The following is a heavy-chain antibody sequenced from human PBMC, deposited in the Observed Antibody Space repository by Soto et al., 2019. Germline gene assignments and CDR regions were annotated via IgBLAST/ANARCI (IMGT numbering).Heavy chain of an antibody. D-gene: IGHD3-10*01. J-gene: IGHJ5*02. CDR3: ASSSYYYGSGIIRWFDP. CDR1: GGSVSSGSYY. Sequence: PSETLSLTCTVSGGSVSSGSYYWSWIRQPPGKGLEWIGYIYYSGSTNYNPSLKSRVTISVGTSKNQFSLKLSSVTAADTAVYYCASSSYYYGSGIIRWFDPWGQGTLVTVSS. V-gene: IGHV4-61*01. CDR2: IYYSGST.